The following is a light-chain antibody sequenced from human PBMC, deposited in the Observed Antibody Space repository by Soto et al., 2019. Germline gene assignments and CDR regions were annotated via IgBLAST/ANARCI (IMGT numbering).Light chain of an antibody. CDR1: ESISSH. CDR3: QQYYYWWT. J-gene: IGKJ1*01. V-gene: IGKV3-15*01. CDR2: EAA. Sequence: EIVMTQSPATLSVSPGERATLSCRASESISSHLAWYQQKPGQAPRLLIYEAATRATGISARFSGSGSRTEFTLTICSLQSEDFAVYYCQQYYYWWTFGQGTRVEIK.